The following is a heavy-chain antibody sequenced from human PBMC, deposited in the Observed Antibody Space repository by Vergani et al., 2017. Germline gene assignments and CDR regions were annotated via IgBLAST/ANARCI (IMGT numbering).Heavy chain of an antibody. CDR3: AKGDYGDYVRAYYCDY. V-gene: IGHV3-9*01. D-gene: IGHD4-17*01. J-gene: IGHJ4*02. CDR2: ISWNSGSI. CDR1: GFTFDDYA. Sequence: EVQLVESGGGLVQPGRSLRLSCAASGFTFDDYAMHWVRQAPGKGLEWVSGISWNSGSIGYADSVKGRFTISRDNAKNSLYLQMNSLRAEDTALYYCAKGDYGDYVRAYYCDYWGQGTLVTVSS.